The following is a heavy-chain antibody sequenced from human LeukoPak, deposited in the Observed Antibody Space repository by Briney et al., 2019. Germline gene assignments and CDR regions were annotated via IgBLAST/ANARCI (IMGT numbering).Heavy chain of an antibody. Sequence: PGGSLRLSCAASGFTFNSYTMSWVRQAPGRGLEWVSCSSSTSSYKYYADSVKGRFTISRDNAKNPLYLQMNSLRAEDTAVYYCVRETTMTFGVVPFYFDYWGQGTLVTVSS. J-gene: IGHJ4*02. V-gene: IGHV3-21*01. CDR2: SSSTSSYK. CDR3: VRETTMTFGVVPFYFDY. D-gene: IGHD3/OR15-3a*01. CDR1: GFTFNSYT.